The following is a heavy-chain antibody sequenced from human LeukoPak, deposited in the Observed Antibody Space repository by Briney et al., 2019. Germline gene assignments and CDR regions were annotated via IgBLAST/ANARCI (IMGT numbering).Heavy chain of an antibody. CDR1: GGSISSSSYY. V-gene: IGHV4-39*07. Sequence: SETLSLTCTVSGGSISSSSYYWGWIRQPPGKGLEWIGSIYYSGSTYYNPSLKSRVTISVDTSKNQFSLKLSSVTAADTAVYYCARRSRFGGHFDYWGQGTLVTVSS. D-gene: IGHD3-10*01. CDR3: ARRSRFGGHFDY. J-gene: IGHJ4*02. CDR2: IYYSGST.